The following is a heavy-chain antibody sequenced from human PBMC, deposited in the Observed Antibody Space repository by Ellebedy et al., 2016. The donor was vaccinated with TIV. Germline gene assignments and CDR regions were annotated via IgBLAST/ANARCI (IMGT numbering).Heavy chain of an antibody. CDR2: ISWNSGSI. CDR3: AKDTSPLSYLSFFDY. J-gene: IGHJ4*02. V-gene: IGHV3-9*01. CDR1: GFTFDDYA. Sequence: SLKISCAASGFTFDDYAMHWVRQAPGKGLEWVSGISWNSGSIGYADSVKGRFTISRDNAKNSLYLQMNSLRAEDTALYYCAKDTSPLSYLSFFDYWGQGTLVTVSS. D-gene: IGHD1-26*01.